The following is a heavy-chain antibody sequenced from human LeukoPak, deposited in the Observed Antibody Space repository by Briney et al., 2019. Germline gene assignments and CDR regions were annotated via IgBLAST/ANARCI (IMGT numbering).Heavy chain of an antibody. J-gene: IGHJ4*02. CDR3: ASRGIAAAGAVGNY. D-gene: IGHD6-13*01. V-gene: IGHV1-2*06. Sequence: ASVKVSCKASGYTFTGYYMHWVRQAPGQGLEWMGRINPNSGGTNYAQKCQGRVTMTRDTSISTVYMELSRLRSDDTAVYYCASRGIAAAGAVGNYWGQGTLVTVSS. CDR2: INPNSGGT. CDR1: GYTFTGYY.